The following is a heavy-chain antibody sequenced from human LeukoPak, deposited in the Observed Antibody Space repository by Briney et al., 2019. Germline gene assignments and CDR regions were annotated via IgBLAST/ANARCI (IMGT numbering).Heavy chain of an antibody. CDR2: IYPGDSDT. Sequence: GESLKISCKGSGYSFTSYWIGWLRQMPGKGLEWMGIIYPGDSDTRYSPSFQGQVTISADKSISTAYLQWSSLKASDTAMYYCASRAGGYYDSSGYPYWGQGTLVTVSS. J-gene: IGHJ4*02. V-gene: IGHV5-51*01. CDR1: GYSFTSYW. CDR3: ASRAGGYYDSSGYPY. D-gene: IGHD3-22*01.